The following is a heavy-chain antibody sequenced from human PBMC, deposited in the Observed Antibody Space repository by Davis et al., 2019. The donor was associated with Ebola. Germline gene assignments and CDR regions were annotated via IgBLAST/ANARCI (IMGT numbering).Heavy chain of an antibody. CDR3: TTGGGYGDYGGRYYYYGMDV. CDR2: IKSKTDGGTT. J-gene: IGHJ6*02. Sequence: GESLKISCAASGFTFSNAWMSWVRQAPGKGLEWVGRIKSKTDGGTTDYAAPVKGRFTISRDDSKNTLYLQMNSLKTEDTAVYYCTTGGGYGDYGGRYYYYGMDVWGQGTTVTVSS. CDR1: GFTFSNAW. V-gene: IGHV3-15*01. D-gene: IGHD4-17*01.